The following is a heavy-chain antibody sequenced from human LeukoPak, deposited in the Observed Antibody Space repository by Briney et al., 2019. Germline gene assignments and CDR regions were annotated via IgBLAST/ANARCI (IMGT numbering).Heavy chain of an antibody. CDR1: GFAFSSYS. D-gene: IGHD2-2*02. CDR3: ARVSGRYCSSTSCYRGFDP. Sequence: GGSLRLSCAASGFAFSSYSMNWVRQAPGKGLEWVSSISSSSYIYYADSVKGRFTISRDNAKNSLYLQMNSLRAEDTAVYYCARVSGRYCSSTSCYRGFDPWGQGTLVTVSS. V-gene: IGHV3-21*01. J-gene: IGHJ5*02. CDR2: ISSSSYI.